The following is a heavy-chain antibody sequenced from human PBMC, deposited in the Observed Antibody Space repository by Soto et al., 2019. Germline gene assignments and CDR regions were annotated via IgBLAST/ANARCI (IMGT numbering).Heavy chain of an antibody. J-gene: IGHJ4*02. CDR1: GFTFTNYA. Sequence: EVQLLESVGGLVQPGGSLRLSCAASGFTFTNYAMSWVRQAPGKGLEWVSGISASGGAYYTDSVKGRVTISRDNSKNTLYLQMNSLRAEDTAVYYCAKERGEIGLPLFDYWGQGTLVTVSS. V-gene: IGHV3-23*01. CDR3: AKERGEIGLPLFDY. CDR2: ISASGGA.